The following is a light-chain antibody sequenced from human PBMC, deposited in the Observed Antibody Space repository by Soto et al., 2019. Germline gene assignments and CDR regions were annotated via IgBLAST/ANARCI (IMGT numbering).Light chain of an antibody. CDR3: QQYNNWPPWT. CDR2: GAS. V-gene: IGKV3-15*01. CDR1: QSVSTN. J-gene: IGKJ1*01. Sequence: EIVMTQSPATLSVSPGGRATLSCRASQSVSTNLAWYQQKPGQAPRLLIYGASTRATGISARFSGSGSGTEFTLTISSLQSEDFAVYYGQQYNNWPPWTVGQGTKGDIK.